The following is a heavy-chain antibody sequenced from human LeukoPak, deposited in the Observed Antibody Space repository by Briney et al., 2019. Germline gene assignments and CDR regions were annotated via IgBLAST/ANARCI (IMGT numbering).Heavy chain of an antibody. CDR1: GGSISSYY. CDR2: IYYSGST. Sequence: SETLSLTCTVSGGSISSYYWSWIRQPPGKGLEWIGYIYYSGSTNYNPSLKSRVPISVDTSKNHFSLKLSSVTAADRAVYYWAREPGRFLEWPVWGQGTTVTLSS. J-gene: IGHJ6*02. CDR3: AREPGRFLEWPV. V-gene: IGHV4-59*01. D-gene: IGHD3-3*01.